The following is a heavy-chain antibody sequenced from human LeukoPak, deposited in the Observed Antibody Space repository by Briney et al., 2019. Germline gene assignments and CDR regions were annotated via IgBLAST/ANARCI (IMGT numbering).Heavy chain of an antibody. D-gene: IGHD6-6*01. Sequence: SETLSLTCAVYGGSFSGYYWSWIRQPPGKGLEWIGEINHSGSTNYNPSLKSRVTISVDTSKNQFSLKLSSVTAADTAVYYCARLRIAARSWIFDYWGQGTLVTVSS. CDR2: INHSGST. V-gene: IGHV4-34*01. CDR3: ARLRIAARSWIFDY. CDR1: GGSFSGYY. J-gene: IGHJ4*02.